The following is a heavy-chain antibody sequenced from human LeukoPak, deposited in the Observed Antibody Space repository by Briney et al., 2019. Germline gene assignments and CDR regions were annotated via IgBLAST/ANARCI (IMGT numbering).Heavy chain of an antibody. V-gene: IGHV1-2*02. J-gene: IGHJ4*02. D-gene: IGHD1-1*01. Sequence: ASVKVSCKASGYTFSGYYMHWVRQAPGQGLQWMGWINPNSGGSQFAQKLQGRVTMTRDTSIRTAYMELSSLRSDDTAVYYCARGQRFFDYWGQGTLVTVSS. CDR1: GYTFSGYY. CDR3: ARGQRFFDY. CDR2: INPNSGGS.